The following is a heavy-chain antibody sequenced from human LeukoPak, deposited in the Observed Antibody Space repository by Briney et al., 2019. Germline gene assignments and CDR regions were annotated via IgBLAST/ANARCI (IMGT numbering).Heavy chain of an antibody. CDR3: ATGPGESGRYYYYYYYMDV. CDR1: GYSISSGYY. D-gene: IGHD3-10*01. CDR2: IYHSGST. V-gene: IGHV4-38-2*01. J-gene: IGHJ6*03. Sequence: PSETLSLTCAVSGYSISSGYYWGWIRQPPGEGLEWIGSIYHSGSTYYNPSLKSRVTISVDTSKNQFSLKLSSVTAADTAVYYCATGPGESGRYYYYYYYMDVWGKGTTVTVSS.